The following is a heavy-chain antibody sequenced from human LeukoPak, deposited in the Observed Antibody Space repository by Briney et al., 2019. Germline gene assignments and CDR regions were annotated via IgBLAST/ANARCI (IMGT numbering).Heavy chain of an antibody. CDR3: ARGEKQQLPTYYFDY. J-gene: IGHJ4*02. CDR1: GLTFSSYS. Sequence: GGSLRLSCAASGLTFSSYSMNWVRQAPGKGLEWVSYISSSSSTIYYADSVKGRFTISRDNAKNSLYLQMNSLRAEDTAVYYCARGEKQQLPTYYFDYWGQGTLVTVSS. D-gene: IGHD6-13*01. V-gene: IGHV3-48*01. CDR2: ISSSSSTI.